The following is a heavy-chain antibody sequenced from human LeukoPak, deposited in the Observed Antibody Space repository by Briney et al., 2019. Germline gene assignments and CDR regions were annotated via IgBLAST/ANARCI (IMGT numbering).Heavy chain of an antibody. D-gene: IGHD5-18*01. Sequence: ASVKVSCKASGYTFTGYYMHWVRQAPGQGLEWMGWINPNSGGTNYAQKFQGRVTMIRDTSISTAYMELSRLRSDDTAVYYCARDVRYSYGWNYYYYYGMDVWGQGTTVTVSS. CDR3: ARDVRYSYGWNYYYYYGMDV. J-gene: IGHJ6*02. CDR2: INPNSGGT. V-gene: IGHV1-2*02. CDR1: GYTFTGYY.